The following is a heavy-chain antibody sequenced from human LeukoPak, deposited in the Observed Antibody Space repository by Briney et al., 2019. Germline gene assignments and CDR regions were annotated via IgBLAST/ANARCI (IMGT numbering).Heavy chain of an antibody. CDR1: GFTFDNYA. J-gene: IGHJ4*02. D-gene: IGHD6-19*01. V-gene: IGHV3-9*01. Sequence: GGSLRLSRAASGFTFDNYAMHWVRQAPGKGLEWLSIISWNSGYIGYADSVRGRFTISRDNAKKSLDLQMNSLRAEDTAFYYCAKVRGTYSSGYFFDYWGQGTLVTVSS. CDR3: AKVRGTYSSGYFFDY. CDR2: ISWNSGYI.